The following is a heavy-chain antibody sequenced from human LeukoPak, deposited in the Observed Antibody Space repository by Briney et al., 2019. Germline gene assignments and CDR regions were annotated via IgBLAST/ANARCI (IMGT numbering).Heavy chain of an antibody. CDR1: GYTFTTYG. V-gene: IGHV1-18*01. Sequence: GASVKVSCKASGYTFTTYGITWVRQAPGQGLEWTGWISTSNGNTNYAPKLQGRVTLTTDTSTTTACMELRSLRSDDTAVYYCARDLGCSGGSCYYGMDVWGQGTTVTVSS. CDR2: ISTSNGNT. D-gene: IGHD2-15*01. J-gene: IGHJ6*02. CDR3: ARDLGCSGGSCYYGMDV.